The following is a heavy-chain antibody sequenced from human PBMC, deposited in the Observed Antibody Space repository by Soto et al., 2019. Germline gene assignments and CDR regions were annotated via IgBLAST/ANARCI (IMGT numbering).Heavy chain of an antibody. CDR2: IYYSGST. V-gene: IGHV4-39*01. D-gene: IGHD2-15*01. Sequence: SETLSLTCTVSGGSISSSSYYWGWIRQPPGKGLEWIGSIYYSGSTYYNPSLKSRVTVSVDTSKNQFSLKLSPVTAADTAVYYCARLPYCSGGSCYGFHYYGMDVWGKGTTGTVSS. CDR1: GGSISSSSYY. J-gene: IGHJ6*04. CDR3: ARLPYCSGGSCYGFHYYGMDV.